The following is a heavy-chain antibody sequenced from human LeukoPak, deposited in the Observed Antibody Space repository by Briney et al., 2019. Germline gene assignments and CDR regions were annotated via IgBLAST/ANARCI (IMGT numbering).Heavy chain of an antibody. CDR3: ARRNKGFGELFQFDY. J-gene: IGHJ4*02. CDR2: IYYSGST. V-gene: IGHV4-30-4*08. Sequence: PSETLSLTCSVSGGSISSSTYYWVWLRQPPGKGLEWIGYIYYSGSTYYNPSLKSRVTISVDTSKNQFSLKLSSVTAADTAVYYCARRNKGFGELFQFDYWGQGTLVTVSS. D-gene: IGHD3-10*01. CDR1: GGSISSSTYY.